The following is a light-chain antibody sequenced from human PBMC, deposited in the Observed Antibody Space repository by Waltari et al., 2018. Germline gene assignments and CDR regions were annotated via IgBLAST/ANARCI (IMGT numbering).Light chain of an antibody. CDR1: NLDNKY. Sequence: SYELPQPPSVSVSPGQTATISCSGANLDNKYVSWYQQKAGQSPVRVIYEDYKRPSGIPDRFSGSSSGNTATLTISETQAVDEADYYCHVWDSNTGVFGGGTKLTVL. CDR2: EDY. CDR3: HVWDSNTGV. V-gene: IGLV3-1*01. J-gene: IGLJ3*02.